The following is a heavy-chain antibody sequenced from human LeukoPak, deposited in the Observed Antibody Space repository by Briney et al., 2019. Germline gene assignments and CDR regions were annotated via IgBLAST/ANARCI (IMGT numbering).Heavy chain of an antibody. CDR3: ARDTYTTVTAMDV. J-gene: IGHJ6*03. CDR2: ISAYNGNT. V-gene: IGHV1-18*01. CDR1: GYTFTSYG. D-gene: IGHD4-17*01. Sequence: ASVKVSCKASGYTFTSYGFSWVRQAPGQGLEWMGWISAYNGNTDYPQNLQGRVTLTTDTSTSAAYMELRSLRSDDTAVYYCARDTYTTVTAMDVWGKGTTVIVSS.